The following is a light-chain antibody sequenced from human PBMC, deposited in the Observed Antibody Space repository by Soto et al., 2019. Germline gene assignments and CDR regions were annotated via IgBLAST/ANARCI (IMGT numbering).Light chain of an antibody. CDR3: QQYFSTLHT. Sequence: DIVMTQSPDSLAVSLGERATINCKSSRSVLYSPNNMNYLAWYQQKPRQPPKLLIYWASTRESGVPDRFSGSGSGTDFTLTISSLQAEDVAVYYCQQYFSTLHTFGQGTKLEIK. CDR2: WAS. V-gene: IGKV4-1*01. CDR1: RSVLYSPNNMNY. J-gene: IGKJ2*01.